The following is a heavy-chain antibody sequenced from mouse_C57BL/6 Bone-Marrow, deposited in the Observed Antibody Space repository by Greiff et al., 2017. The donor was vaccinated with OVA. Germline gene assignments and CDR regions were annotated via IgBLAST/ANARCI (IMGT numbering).Heavy chain of an antibody. CDR1: GFTFSSYG. CDR2: ISSGGSYT. V-gene: IGHV5-6*01. CDR3: ARGGVAY. Sequence: EVQLVESGGDLVKPGGSLKLSCAASGFTFSSYGMSWVRKTPDKRLEWVATISSGGSYTYYPDSVKGRFTISRDNAKNTLYLQMSSLKSEDTAMYYCARGGVAYWGQGTLVTVSA. J-gene: IGHJ3*01.